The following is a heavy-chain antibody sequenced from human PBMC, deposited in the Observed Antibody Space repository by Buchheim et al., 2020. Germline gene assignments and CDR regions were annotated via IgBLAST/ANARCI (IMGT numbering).Heavy chain of an antibody. J-gene: IGHJ6*03. CDR1: SGSVRTGSNY. CDR2: IFYSGST. V-gene: IGHV4-61*01. CDR3: ARIVVIWSHMDV. D-gene: IGHD2-2*01. Sequence: QVQLQESGPGLVKPSETLSLTCNVSSGSVRTGSNYWSWIRQSPGKGLEWIGYIFYSGSTDYNPSLKGRALLSIDASKTQFPLKLTSVTAADTAVYYCARIVVIWSHMDVWGRGTT.